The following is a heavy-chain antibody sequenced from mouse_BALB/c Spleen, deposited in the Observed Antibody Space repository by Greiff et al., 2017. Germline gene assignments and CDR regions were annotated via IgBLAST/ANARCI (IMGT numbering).Heavy chain of an antibody. J-gene: IGHJ2*01. CDR3: ARSKWDDYFDD. V-gene: IGHV4-1*02. CDR1: GYDFSRYW. Sequence: EVHLEESGGGLVQPGGSLKLSCTASGYDFSRYWMSWVRQAPGKGLEWIGEINPDSSTINYTPSLKDKFIISRDNAKNTLYLQMSKGRSEDTALYYCARSKWDDYFDDWGQGTTLTVSS. D-gene: IGHD4-1*01. CDR2: INPDSSTI.